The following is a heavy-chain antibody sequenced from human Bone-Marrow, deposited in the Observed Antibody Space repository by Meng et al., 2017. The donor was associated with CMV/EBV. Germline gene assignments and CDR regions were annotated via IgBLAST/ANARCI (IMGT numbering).Heavy chain of an antibody. CDR2: ISYDGSNK. V-gene: IGHV3-30-3*01. D-gene: IGHD1-26*01. Sequence: GGSLRLSCAASGFTFSSYAMHWVRQAPGKGLEWVAVISYDGSNKYYADSVKGRFTISRDNSKNTLYLQMNSLRAEDTAVYYCARDGGGRELLRFAFDIWGQGTMATVSS. J-gene: IGHJ3*02. CDR3: ARDGGGRELLRFAFDI. CDR1: GFTFSSYA.